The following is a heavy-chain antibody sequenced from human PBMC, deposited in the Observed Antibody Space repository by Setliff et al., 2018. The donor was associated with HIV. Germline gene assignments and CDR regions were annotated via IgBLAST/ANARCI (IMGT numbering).Heavy chain of an antibody. V-gene: IGHV4-59*02. CDR1: GGSVNGHY. D-gene: IGHD2-15*01. CDR3: ATDPTSYCTGGNCHSGRFAS. J-gene: IGHJ4*02. CDR2: ISYSGST. Sequence: PSETLSLTCTVSGGSVNGHYWNWIRLTPGKGLEWIGSISYSGSTNYNPSLKSRVTIPVDTSRNEFSLKLSSVTAADTAVYYCATDPTSYCTGGNCHSGRFASWGQGTLVTVSS.